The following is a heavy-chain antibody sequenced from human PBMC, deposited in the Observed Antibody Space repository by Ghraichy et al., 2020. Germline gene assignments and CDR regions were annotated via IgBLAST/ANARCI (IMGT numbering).Heavy chain of an antibody. CDR3: AKVAVAGTHTLDAFDI. J-gene: IGHJ3*02. D-gene: IGHD6-19*01. V-gene: IGHV3-23*01. Sequence: GGSLRLSCAASGFTFSNYAMSWVRQAPGKGLEWVSSISGSGGSTYYADSVKGRFTISRDNSKNTLYLQMNSLRAEDTAVYYCAKVAVAGTHTLDAFDIWGQGTMVTVSS. CDR2: ISGSGGST. CDR1: GFTFSNYA.